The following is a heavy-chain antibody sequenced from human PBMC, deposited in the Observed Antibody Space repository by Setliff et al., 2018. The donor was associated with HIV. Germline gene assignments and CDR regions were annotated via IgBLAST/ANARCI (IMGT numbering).Heavy chain of an antibody. CDR2: VHYGGSI. D-gene: IGHD3-3*01. CDR1: GGPISTNDYY. J-gene: IGHJ4*02. CDR3: VRPSLGIGGGSMFDS. V-gene: IGHV4-39*01. Sequence: SETLSLTCTVSGGPISTNDYYWGFIRQSPGKGLEWIASVHYGGSIFYNPSLKSRVTLSVGTSKRQFFLNLSSATTADTAMYYCVRPSLGIGGGSMFDSWGQGSVVTVSS.